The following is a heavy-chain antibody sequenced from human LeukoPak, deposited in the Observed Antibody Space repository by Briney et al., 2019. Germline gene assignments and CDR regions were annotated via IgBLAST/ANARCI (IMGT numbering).Heavy chain of an antibody. Sequence: GGSLRLSCAASGFTFSNYWIHWVRHAPGKGLVWVSRIDNAGSITTYADSVKGRFTISRDNAENTLYLQMNSLRVEDTAMYYCASLDTAKQPLANHWGQGTLVTVSS. CDR1: GFTFSNYW. CDR2: IDNAGSIT. D-gene: IGHD5-18*01. V-gene: IGHV3-74*03. CDR3: ASLDTAKQPLANH. J-gene: IGHJ5*02.